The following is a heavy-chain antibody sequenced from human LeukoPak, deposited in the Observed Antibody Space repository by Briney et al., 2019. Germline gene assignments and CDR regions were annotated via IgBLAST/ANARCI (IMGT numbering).Heavy chain of an antibody. J-gene: IGHJ4*02. D-gene: IGHD3-22*01. V-gene: IGHV3-30*03. CDR1: RFTFSVYG. Sequence: PGRSLRLSCAASRFTFSVYGMHWVRQAPGKGLEWVALISYDGTEKYYADSVKGRFTISRDNSKNTLYLQMNSLRAEDTAMYYCARLCYYDASGCFNSWGQGTLVTVSS. CDR2: ISYDGTEK. CDR3: ARLCYYDASGCFNS.